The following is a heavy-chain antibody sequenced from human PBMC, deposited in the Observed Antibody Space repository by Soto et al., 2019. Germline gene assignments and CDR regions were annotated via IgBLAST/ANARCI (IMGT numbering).Heavy chain of an antibody. Sequence: DVQLVESGGGLIQPGGSLRLSCAGSGLTVSGKKYMAWVRQAPGKGLEWVSGFYDLDGTYYADSVKGRFTTSGDSSKTIVYLQMNDLRPDDTAVYYCATWHLQEHAYDVWGQGTTVTVSS. D-gene: IGHD4-4*01. V-gene: IGHV3-53*01. J-gene: IGHJ3*01. CDR2: FYDLDGT. CDR3: ATWHLQEHAYDV. CDR1: GLTVSGKKY.